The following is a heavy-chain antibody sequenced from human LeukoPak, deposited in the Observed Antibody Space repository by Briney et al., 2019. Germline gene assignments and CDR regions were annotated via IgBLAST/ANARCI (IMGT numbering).Heavy chain of an antibody. D-gene: IGHD3-3*01. Sequence: PGGSLRLSCAASGFTFRNNWMSWLRQTPGKGLEWVANINGDETERYYVASVEGRFHVSRDNGNKSLYVQMNGLRADDAAVFYCARARSATYNVFADFWGQGTLVTVSS. CDR1: GFTFRNNW. J-gene: IGHJ4*02. V-gene: IGHV3-7*01. CDR2: INGDETER. CDR3: ARARSATYNVFADF.